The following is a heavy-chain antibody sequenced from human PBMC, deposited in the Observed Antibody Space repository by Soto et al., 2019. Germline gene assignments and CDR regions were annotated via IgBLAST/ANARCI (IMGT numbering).Heavy chain of an antibody. CDR2: IWYDGSDK. Sequence: GGSLRLSCAASGFTFSRYGMHWVRQAPGKGLEWVAGIWYDGSDKFYPDSAKGRFTISRDNSKNTVFLQMNSLRVEDTAVYYCARDGERGYDSSGYNFHHWGQGTLVTVSS. V-gene: IGHV3-33*02. J-gene: IGHJ1*01. D-gene: IGHD3-22*01. CDR3: ARDGERGYDSSGYNFHH. CDR1: GFTFSRYG.